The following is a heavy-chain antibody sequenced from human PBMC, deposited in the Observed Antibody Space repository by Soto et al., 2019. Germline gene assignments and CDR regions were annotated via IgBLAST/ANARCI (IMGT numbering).Heavy chain of an antibody. CDR1: GFTFNNYA. V-gene: IGHV3-23*01. CDR2: VSGSGGGT. CDR3: AKPRGSGTYYNPFEAFDL. D-gene: IGHD3-10*01. Sequence: EVQLLESGGGLVQPGGSLRLSCAASGFTFNNYAMSWVRQAPGKGLEWVSGVSGSGGGTYNADSVKGRFTISRDNSRNTLSLQMDSLRAEDTAVYYCAKPRGSGTYYNPFEAFDLWGQGTMVTVSS. J-gene: IGHJ3*01.